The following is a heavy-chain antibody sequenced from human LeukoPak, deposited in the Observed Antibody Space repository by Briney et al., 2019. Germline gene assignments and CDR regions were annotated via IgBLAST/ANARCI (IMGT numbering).Heavy chain of an antibody. V-gene: IGHV3-48*03. Sequence: PGGSLRLSCAASGFTFSSYEMNWVRQAPGKGQEWVSYISSSGSTIYYADSVKGRFTISRDNAKNSLYLQMNSLRAEDTAVYYCARAAANYYGSGSYGMDVWGQGTTVTVSS. J-gene: IGHJ6*02. CDR2: ISSSGSTI. CDR3: ARAAANYYGSGSYGMDV. D-gene: IGHD3-10*01. CDR1: GFTFSSYE.